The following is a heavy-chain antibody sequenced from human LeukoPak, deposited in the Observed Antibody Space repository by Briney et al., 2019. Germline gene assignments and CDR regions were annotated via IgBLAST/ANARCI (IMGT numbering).Heavy chain of an antibody. CDR3: ARNVDTVMVGGGWFDP. V-gene: IGHV4-28*01. CDR2: IYYSGST. CDR1: GYSISSSNW. Sequence: SDTLSLTCAVSGYSISSSNWWGWIRHPPGKGLEWSGYIYYSGSTYYNPSLKSRVTMSVDTSKNQFSLKLSSVTAVDTAVYYCARNVDTVMVGGGWFDPWGQGTLVTVSS. J-gene: IGHJ5*02. D-gene: IGHD5-18*01.